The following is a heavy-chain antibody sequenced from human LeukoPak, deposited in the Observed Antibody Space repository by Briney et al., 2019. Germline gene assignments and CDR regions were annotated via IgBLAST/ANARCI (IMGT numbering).Heavy chain of an antibody. D-gene: IGHD3-22*01. CDR2: ISWNSGSI. Sequence: GGSLRLSCAASGFTFSSYAMHWVRQALGKGLEWVSGISWNSGSIGYADSVKGRFTISRDNAKNSLYLQMNSLRAEDTALYYCAKAYYYDSSGYGGVDYWGQGTLVTVSS. CDR1: GFTFSSYA. J-gene: IGHJ4*02. CDR3: AKAYYYDSSGYGGVDY. V-gene: IGHV3-9*01.